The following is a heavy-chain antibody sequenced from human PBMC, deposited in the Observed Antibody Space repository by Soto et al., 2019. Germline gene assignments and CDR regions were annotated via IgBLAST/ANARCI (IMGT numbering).Heavy chain of an antibody. CDR3: ARVRLKVRFDP. V-gene: IGHV4-34*01. CDR2: INHSGSA. J-gene: IGHJ5*02. Sequence: TSETLSLTCTVYGGSFSGYYWSWIRQPPGKGLEWIGEINHSGSAKYNPSLESRVTISVDTSKNQFSLKLTSVTAADTAVYYCARVRLKVRFDPWGQGTLVTVSS. D-gene: IGHD2-21*02. CDR1: GGSFSGYY.